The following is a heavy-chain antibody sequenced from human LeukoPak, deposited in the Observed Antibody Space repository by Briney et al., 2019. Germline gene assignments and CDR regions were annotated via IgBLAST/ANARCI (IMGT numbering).Heavy chain of an antibody. D-gene: IGHD1-7*01. Sequence: GGSLRLSCAASGFIFSGYGMNWVRQAPGKGLEWVSYISSSGDTIYYADSVKGRFTISRDNAKNSLYLQMSNLRAEDTGVYYCAREITGTNGFDYWGQGTLVTVSS. CDR3: AREITGTNGFDY. J-gene: IGHJ4*02. CDR1: GFIFSGYG. V-gene: IGHV3-48*03. CDR2: ISSSGDTI.